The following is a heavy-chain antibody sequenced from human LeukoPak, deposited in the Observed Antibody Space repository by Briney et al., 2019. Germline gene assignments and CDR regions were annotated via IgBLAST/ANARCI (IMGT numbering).Heavy chain of an antibody. CDR2: IYYSGST. V-gene: IGHV4-59*12. CDR3: SVAGTGRPFDI. CDR1: GGSISSYY. Sequence: SETLSLTCTVSGGSISSYYWSWIRQPPGKGLEWIGYIYYSGSTNYNPSLKSRVTISVDTSKNQFSLKLSSVTAADTAVYYCSVAGTGRPFDIWGQGTMVTVSS. J-gene: IGHJ3*02. D-gene: IGHD6-19*01.